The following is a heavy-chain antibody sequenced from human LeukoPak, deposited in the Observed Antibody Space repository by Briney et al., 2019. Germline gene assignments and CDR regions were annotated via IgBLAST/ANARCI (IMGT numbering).Heavy chain of an antibody. CDR2: INSDDSRT. V-gene: IGHV3-74*01. J-gene: IGHJ4*02. Sequence: GGSLRLSCAASGFTFSNYWMHWVRQVPGKGLVWVSRINSDDSRTTYADSVKGRFTISRDNAKNTLYLQMNSLRAEDTAVYYCAREGAWSSSSQFDYWGQGTLVTVSS. D-gene: IGHD6-6*01. CDR3: AREGAWSSSSQFDY. CDR1: GFTFSNYW.